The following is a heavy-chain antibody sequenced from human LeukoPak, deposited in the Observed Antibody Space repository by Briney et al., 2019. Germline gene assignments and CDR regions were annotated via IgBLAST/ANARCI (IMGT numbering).Heavy chain of an antibody. J-gene: IGHJ6*03. CDR3: ARVGQRKRSVAAPRYYYYYMDV. CDR2: IYTSAIT. D-gene: IGHD6-19*01. Sequence: PSQTLSLTCTVSVGPISSCSDYWRSICKPAGEGLEWIRRIYTSAITNYNHSLKSRVTISVDTSKNQFSLKLSFVTAADTAVYYCARVGQRKRSVAAPRYYYYYMDVWGKGTTVTVSS. V-gene: IGHV4-61*02. CDR1: VGPISSCSDY.